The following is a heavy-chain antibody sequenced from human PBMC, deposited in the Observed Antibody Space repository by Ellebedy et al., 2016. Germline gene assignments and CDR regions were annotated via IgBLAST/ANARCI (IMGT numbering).Heavy chain of an antibody. CDR2: VFYGGST. CDR1: GGSVDTYY. CDR3: VRDVSLYSSSPSFDF. D-gene: IGHD6-6*01. V-gene: IGHV4-59*02. Sequence: SETLSLXXTVSGGSVDTYYWTWIRQSPGRGLEWIGSVFYGGSTKYNPSLRSRVTISLDTSKNQFSLKVTSVAAADTAVYYRVRDVSLYSSSPSFDFWGQGTLVTVSS. J-gene: IGHJ4*02.